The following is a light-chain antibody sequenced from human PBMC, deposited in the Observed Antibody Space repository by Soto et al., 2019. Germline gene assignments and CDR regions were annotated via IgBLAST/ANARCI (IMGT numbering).Light chain of an antibody. Sequence: QSALTQPASVSVSPGQSITISWTGTSSDVGGSDFVSWHQQHPGKAPKLMIYDVSKWPSGVSNRFSGSKSGNTASLTISGLQAEDEADYYCSSYTSSRSYVFGTGTQLTVL. CDR1: SSDVGGSDF. V-gene: IGLV2-14*01. CDR3: SSYTSSRSYV. J-gene: IGLJ1*01. CDR2: DVS.